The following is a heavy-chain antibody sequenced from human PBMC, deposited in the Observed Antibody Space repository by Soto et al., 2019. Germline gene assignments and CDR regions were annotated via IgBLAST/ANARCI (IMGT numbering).Heavy chain of an antibody. CDR2: INPNSGGT. V-gene: IGHV1-2*02. D-gene: IGHD3-22*01. CDR3: ASPYDSSADDAFDI. J-gene: IGHJ3*02. Sequence: ASVKVSCNASGYTFTGYYMHWVLQAPGQGLEWMGWINPNSGGTNYAQKFQGRVTMTRDTSISTAYMELSRLRSDDTAVYYCASPYDSSADDAFDIWGQGTMVTVSS. CDR1: GYTFTGYY.